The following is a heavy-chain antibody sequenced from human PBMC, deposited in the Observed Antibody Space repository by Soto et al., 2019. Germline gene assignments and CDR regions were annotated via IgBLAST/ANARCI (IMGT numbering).Heavy chain of an antibody. Sequence: PGGSLRLSCVASGFPFDMFNMNWVRQAPGKGLEWLSYISPGSRYPAYADSVKGRFTISRDNAKRSLYLQMMSLTAEDTAIYYCVRGGGGGLFDPWGQGTMVTVSS. J-gene: IGHJ5*02. CDR2: ISPGSRYP. CDR1: GFPFDMFN. CDR3: VRGGGGGLFDP. D-gene: IGHD2-15*01. V-gene: IGHV3-21*05.